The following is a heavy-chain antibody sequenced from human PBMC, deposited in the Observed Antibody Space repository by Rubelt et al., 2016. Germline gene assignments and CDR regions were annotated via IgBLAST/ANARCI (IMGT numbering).Heavy chain of an antibody. CDR3: AGDPRYHGSGSPFDY. CDR2: IYHSGST. J-gene: IGHJ4*02. V-gene: IGHV4-4*02. D-gene: IGHD3-10*01. Sequence: QVQLQESGPGLVKPSGTLSLTCAVSGGSISSSNWWSWVRQPPGKGLEWIGEIYHSGSTNYNPSLKSRVTISVDKSKNQFSLKLTSVTAADTAVYYCAGDPRYHGSGSPFDYWGQGTLVTVSS. CDR1: GGSISSSNW.